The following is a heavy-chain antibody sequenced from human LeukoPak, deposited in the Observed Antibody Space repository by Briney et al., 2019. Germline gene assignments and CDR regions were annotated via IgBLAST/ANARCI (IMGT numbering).Heavy chain of an antibody. J-gene: IGHJ5*02. CDR3: ARATYGSGP. Sequence: SETPSLTCAVYGGSFGGYYWSWIRQPPGKGLEWIGEINHSGSTNYNPSLKSRVTISVDTSKNQFSLKLSSVTAADTAVYYCARATYGSGPWGQGTLVTVSS. CDR2: INHSGST. CDR1: GGSFGGYY. V-gene: IGHV4-34*01. D-gene: IGHD3-10*01.